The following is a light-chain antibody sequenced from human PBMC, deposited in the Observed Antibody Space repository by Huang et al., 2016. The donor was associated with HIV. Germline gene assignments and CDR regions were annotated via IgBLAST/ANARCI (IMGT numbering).Light chain of an antibody. V-gene: IGKV2-28*01. CDR3: MQSLQSLT. Sequence: DIVMTQSPLSLPVTPGEPASIYCSSSQSLVHDNGYSYLDWYLQKPGQSPQVLIYIAAVRAPEIPDRFSVGGAGTNFTLEINRVDAEDVGTYFCMQSLQSLTFGGGTRLEIK. J-gene: IGKJ4*01. CDR1: QSLVHDNGYSY. CDR2: IAA.